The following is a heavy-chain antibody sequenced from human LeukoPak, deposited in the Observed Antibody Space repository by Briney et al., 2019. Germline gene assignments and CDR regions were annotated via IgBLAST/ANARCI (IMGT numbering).Heavy chain of an antibody. CDR2: IYTSGST. V-gene: IGHV4-4*07. CDR1: GGSISGYY. CDR3: ARASPTTNKGAYGWFDP. D-gene: IGHD1-14*01. Sequence: SETLSLTCTVSGGSISGYYWSWIPQPAGKGLEWVGRIYTSGSTNYNPSLKSRVTTSVDTSKNQFSLKLSSVTAADTAVYYCARASPTTNKGAYGWFDPWGQGTLVTVSS. J-gene: IGHJ5*02.